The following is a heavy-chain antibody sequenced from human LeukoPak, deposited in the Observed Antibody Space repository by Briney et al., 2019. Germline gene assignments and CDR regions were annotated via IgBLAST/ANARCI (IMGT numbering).Heavy chain of an antibody. D-gene: IGHD3-22*01. V-gene: IGHV3-33*01. Sequence: PGRSLTLSSVVSEFTFSSYGMHWVRQATGKGLEWVALIWYDGSNKYYADSVKGRFTISRDNSKNTLYLQMNSLRADDTAVYYCARDVFTTYDTGGGYFDYWGQGTLVTVSS. CDR3: ARDVFTTYDTGGGYFDY. CDR1: EFTFSSYG. J-gene: IGHJ4*02. CDR2: IWYDGSNK.